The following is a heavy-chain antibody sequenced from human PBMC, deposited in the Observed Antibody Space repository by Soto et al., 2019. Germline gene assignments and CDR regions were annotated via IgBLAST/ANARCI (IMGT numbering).Heavy chain of an antibody. CDR3: ARGWGSETTTYYYAY. V-gene: IGHV1-69*01. J-gene: IGHJ1*01. Sequence: QVQLVQSGAEVRRPGSSVRVPCKASGGTFSSSTISWVRQAPGQGLEWVGGITPIFAKANYAQKFQGRVTITADESTSTAYMELSSLRSEDTALYFCARGWGSETTTYYYAYWGQGTSVTVSS. CDR2: ITPIFAKA. D-gene: IGHD3-22*01. CDR1: GGTFSSST.